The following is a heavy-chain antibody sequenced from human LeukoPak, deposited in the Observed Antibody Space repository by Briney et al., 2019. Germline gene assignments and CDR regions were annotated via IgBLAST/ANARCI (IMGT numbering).Heavy chain of an antibody. V-gene: IGHV4-39*07. D-gene: IGHD3-10*01. CDR1: GGSISSSSYY. CDR2: IYYSGST. Sequence: SETLSLTCTVSGGSISSSSYYWGWIRQPPGKGLEWIGSIYYSGSTYYNPSLKSRVTISVDTSKNQFSLKLSSVTAADTAVYYCARDGTYGSGSWGSYYWGQGTLVTVSS. CDR3: ARDGTYGSGSWGSYY. J-gene: IGHJ4*02.